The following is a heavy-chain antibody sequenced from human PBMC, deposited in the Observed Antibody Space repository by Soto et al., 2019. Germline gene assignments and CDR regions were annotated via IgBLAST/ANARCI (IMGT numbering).Heavy chain of an antibody. V-gene: IGHV4-59*01. CDR2: IYYSGST. CDR3: ARALILTGYYIHDAFDI. D-gene: IGHD3-9*01. J-gene: IGHJ3*02. CDR1: GGSISSYY. Sequence: SETLSLTCTVSGGSISSYYWSWIRQPPGKGLEWIGYIYYSGSTNYNPSLKSRVTISVDTSKNQFSLKLSSVTAADTAVYYCARALILTGYYIHDAFDIWGQGTMVTVPS.